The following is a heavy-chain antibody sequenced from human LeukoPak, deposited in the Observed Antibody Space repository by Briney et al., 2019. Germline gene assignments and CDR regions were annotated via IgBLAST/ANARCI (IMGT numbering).Heavy chain of an antibody. D-gene: IGHD6-19*01. V-gene: IGHV4-38-2*02. CDR3: ARRVASSGWLAYFDY. Sequence: SETLSLTCTVSGYSIRSGYYWGWIRQPPGKGLEWIGSIYHSGSTYYNPSLKSRVTISVDTSKNQFSLKLSSVTAADTAVYYCARRVASSGWLAYFDYWGQGTLVTVSS. CDR1: GYSIRSGYY. CDR2: IYHSGST. J-gene: IGHJ4*02.